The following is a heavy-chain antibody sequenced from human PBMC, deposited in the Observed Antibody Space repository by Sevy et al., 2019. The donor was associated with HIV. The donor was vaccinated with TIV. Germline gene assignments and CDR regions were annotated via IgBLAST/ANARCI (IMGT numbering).Heavy chain of an antibody. Sequence: SGPTLVKPTQTLTLTCTFSGFSLSTSGVGVGWIRQPPGNALEWLALIYWDDDKRYSPSLKSRLTITKDTSKNQVVLTMTNMDPVDTATYYCAHSHSWIGSFVVVPAARVWGLRDNWFDPWGQGTLVTVSS. J-gene: IGHJ5*02. CDR2: IYWDDDK. CDR1: GFSLSTSGVG. D-gene: IGHD2-2*01. V-gene: IGHV2-5*02. CDR3: AHSHSWIGSFVVVPAARVWGLRDNWFDP.